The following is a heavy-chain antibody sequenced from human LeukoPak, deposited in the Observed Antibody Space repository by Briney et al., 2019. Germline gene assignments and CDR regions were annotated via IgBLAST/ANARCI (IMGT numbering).Heavy chain of an antibody. Sequence: GASVEVSCKASGYTFTNYDINWVRQATGQGLEWMGWMNPNSGNTGYAQKFQGRVTMTRNTSISTAYMELSSLRSEDTAVYYCARNLGRSSWYIWFDFWGQGTLVTVSS. V-gene: IGHV1-8*01. CDR3: ARNLGRSSWYIWFDF. J-gene: IGHJ5*01. CDR1: GYTFTNYD. D-gene: IGHD6-13*01. CDR2: MNPNSGNT.